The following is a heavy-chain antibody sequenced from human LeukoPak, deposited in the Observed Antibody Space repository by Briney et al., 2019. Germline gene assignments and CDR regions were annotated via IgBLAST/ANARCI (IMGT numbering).Heavy chain of an antibody. D-gene: IGHD3-22*01. V-gene: IGHV4-59*01. CDR3: ARDSSGYPLYYYYGMDV. Sequence: SETLSLTCTVSGGSISSYYWSWIRQPPGKGLEWLGCIYYSGSTNYNPSLKSRVTISVDTSKNQFSLKLSSVTAADTAVYYCARDSSGYPLYYYYGMDVWGQGTTVTVSS. CDR2: IYYSGST. CDR1: GGSISSYY. J-gene: IGHJ6*02.